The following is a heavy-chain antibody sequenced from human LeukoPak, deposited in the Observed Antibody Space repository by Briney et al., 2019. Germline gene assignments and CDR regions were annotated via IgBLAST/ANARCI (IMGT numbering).Heavy chain of an antibody. CDR3: ARDSGSSGYYRSDAFDI. V-gene: IGHV3-66*01. CDR1: GFTVSGNY. J-gene: IGHJ3*02. Sequence: GGSLRLSCALTGFTVSGNYMNWVREAPGKGLEWVSLIYSGGTTYYADSVKGRFTISRDNSKNTLYLQMNSLRAEDTAVYYCARDSGSSGYYRSDAFDIWGQGTMVTVSS. D-gene: IGHD3-22*01. CDR2: IYSGGTT.